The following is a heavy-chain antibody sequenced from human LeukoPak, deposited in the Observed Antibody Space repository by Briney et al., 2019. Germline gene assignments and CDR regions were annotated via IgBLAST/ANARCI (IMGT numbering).Heavy chain of an antibody. J-gene: IGHJ3*02. V-gene: IGHV3-48*03. CDR2: ISSSGSTI. D-gene: IGHD3-3*01. CDR3: AGIRSSDAFDI. CDR1: GFTFSNYE. Sequence: GGSLRLSCAASGFTFSNYEMNWVRQAPGKRLEWLSYISSSGSTIYYADSVKGRFTISRDNAKNSLYLQMNSLRAEDTAVYYCAGIRSSDAFDIWGQGTMVTVSS.